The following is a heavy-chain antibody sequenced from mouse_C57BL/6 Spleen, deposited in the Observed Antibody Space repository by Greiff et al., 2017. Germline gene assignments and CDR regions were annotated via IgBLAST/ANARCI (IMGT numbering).Heavy chain of an antibody. Sequence: EVQLQQSGTVLARPGASVKMSCKTSGYTFTSYWMHWVKQRPGQGLEWIGAIYPGNSDTSYNQKFKGKAKLTAVTSASTAYMELSSLTNEDSAVYYCTTITTVDYYAMDYWGQGTSVTVSS. CDR2: IYPGNSDT. D-gene: IGHD1-1*01. CDR1: GYTFTSYW. CDR3: TTITTVDYYAMDY. V-gene: IGHV1-5*01. J-gene: IGHJ4*01.